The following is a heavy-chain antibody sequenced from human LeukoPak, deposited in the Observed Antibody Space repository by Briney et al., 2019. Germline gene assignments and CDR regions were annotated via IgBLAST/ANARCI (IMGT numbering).Heavy chain of an antibody. CDR2: ISRSGSTI. Sequence: GGSLRLSCAASGFTFSDYYMSWIRQAPGKGLEWVSYISRSGSTIYYADSVKGRFTISRDNAKNSLYLQMNSLRAEDTAVYYCARDLVGGWFGEFGPFDYWGQGTLVTVSS. D-gene: IGHD3-10*01. CDR3: ARDLVGGWFGEFGPFDY. CDR1: GFTFSDYY. V-gene: IGHV3-11*04. J-gene: IGHJ4*02.